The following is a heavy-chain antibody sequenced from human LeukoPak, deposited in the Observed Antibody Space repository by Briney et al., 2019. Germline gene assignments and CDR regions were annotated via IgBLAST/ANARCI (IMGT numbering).Heavy chain of an antibody. V-gene: IGHV3-9*01. CDR1: GFTFDDYA. CDR3: ARELEYQLQYNWFDP. Sequence: PGGSLRLSCAASGFTFDDYAMHWVRQAPGKGLEWVSGISWNSDTIGYADSVKGRFTISRDNAKNSLYLQMNSLRAEDTAVYYCARELEYQLQYNWFDPWGQGTLVTVSS. J-gene: IGHJ5*02. CDR2: ISWNSDTI. D-gene: IGHD2-2*01.